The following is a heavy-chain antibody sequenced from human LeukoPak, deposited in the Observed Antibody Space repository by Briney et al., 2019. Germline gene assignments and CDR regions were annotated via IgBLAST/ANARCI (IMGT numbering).Heavy chain of an antibody. J-gene: IGHJ4*02. V-gene: IGHV4-31*03. D-gene: IGHD3-10*01. CDR3: AREGPGRGVIGNIDY. CDR2: IYYSGST. Sequence: PSETLSLTCTVSGGSISSGGYYWSWIRQHPGKGLEWIGYIYYSGSTYYNPSLKSRVTISVDTSKNQFSLKLTSVTAADTAVYCCAREGPGRGVIGNIDYWGQGTLVTVSS. CDR1: GGSISSGGYY.